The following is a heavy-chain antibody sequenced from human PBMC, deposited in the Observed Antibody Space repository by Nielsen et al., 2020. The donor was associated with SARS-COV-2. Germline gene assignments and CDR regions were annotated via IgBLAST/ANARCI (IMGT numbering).Heavy chain of an antibody. CDR3: ARHFQYSYYYYYYMDV. CDR2: IYYSGST. J-gene: IGHJ6*03. V-gene: IGHV4-39*01. CDR1: GGSVSSGSYY. D-gene: IGHD2/OR15-2a*01. Sequence: SETLSLTCTVSGGSVSSGSYYWGWIRQPPGKGLEWIGSIYYSGSTYYNPSLKSRVTISVDTSKNQFSLKLSSVTAADTAVYYCARHFQYSYYYYYYMDVWGKGTTVTVSS.